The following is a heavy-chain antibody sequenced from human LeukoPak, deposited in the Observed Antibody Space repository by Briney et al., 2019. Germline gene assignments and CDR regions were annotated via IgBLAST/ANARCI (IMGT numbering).Heavy chain of an antibody. CDR2: ISGSGGST. CDR1: GFTFSSYA. V-gene: IGHV3-23*01. Sequence: PGGSLRLSCAASGFTFSSYAMSWVRQAPGKGLEWVSAISGSGGSTYYADSVKGRFTISRDNSKNTLYLQMNSLRAEDTAVYYCAKGYYYDSSGYYPEYFDYWGQGTLVTGSS. CDR3: AKGYYYDSSGYYPEYFDY. D-gene: IGHD3-22*01. J-gene: IGHJ4*02.